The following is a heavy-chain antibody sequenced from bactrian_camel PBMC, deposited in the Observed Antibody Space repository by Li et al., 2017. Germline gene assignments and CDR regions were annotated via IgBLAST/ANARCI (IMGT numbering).Heavy chain of an antibody. CDR2: VDGGGGNT. V-gene: IGHV3S40*01. J-gene: IGHJ4*01. CDR1: GFTFSSYF. D-gene: IGHD1*01. Sequence: VQLVESGGGLVQPGESLKLSCAASGFTFSSYFMSWVRQAPGKGLEWVAGVDGGGGNTKYADSVKGRFTISRDNAKSTLALQMNSLKPEDTAMYYCAAESFGNGCLRSPTRYTYWGQGTQVTVS. CDR3: AAESFGNGCLRSPTRYTY.